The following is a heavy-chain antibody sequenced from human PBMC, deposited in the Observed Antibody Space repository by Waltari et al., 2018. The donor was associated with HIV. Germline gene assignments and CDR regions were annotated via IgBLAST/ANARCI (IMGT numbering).Heavy chain of an antibody. CDR1: GDPITTYV. CDR3: ARGGTFDSAGHYLFVS. V-gene: IGHV4-59*01. Sequence: QVQLQESGPGLVKPSETLSFTCSVSGDPITTYVWNWTRQPPGKGLEWMGYIYYRGNANYNPSLKRRVSMSLDTSRNQFSLKLTSVTAADAAVYYCARGGTFDSAGHYLFVSWGQGTLVTVSS. D-gene: IGHD3-22*01. J-gene: IGHJ4*02. CDR2: IYYRGNA.